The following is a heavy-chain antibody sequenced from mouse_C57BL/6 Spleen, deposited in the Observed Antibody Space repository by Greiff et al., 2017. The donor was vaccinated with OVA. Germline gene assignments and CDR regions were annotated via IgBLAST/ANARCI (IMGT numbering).Heavy chain of an antibody. CDR1: GYAFSSYW. V-gene: IGHV1-80*01. Sequence: QVQLQQSGAELVKPGASVKISCKASGYAFSSYWMNWVKQRPGKGLEWIGQIYPGDGDTNYNGKFKGKATLTADKSSSTAYMQLSSLTSEDSAVYFCARSGDYGSSYGYFDVWGTGTTVTVSS. CDR3: ARSGDYGSSYGYFDV. D-gene: IGHD1-1*01. J-gene: IGHJ1*03. CDR2: IYPGDGDT.